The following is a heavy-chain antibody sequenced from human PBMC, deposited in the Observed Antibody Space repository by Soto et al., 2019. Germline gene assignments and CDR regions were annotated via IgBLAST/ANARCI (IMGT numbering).Heavy chain of an antibody. D-gene: IGHD3-22*01. J-gene: IGHJ4*02. CDR1: GFTFSSYA. CDR2: ITSSGRNT. Sequence: GWSLRLSCVASGFTFSSYAMTWVRQAPGKGLEWVSTITSSGRNTYYADSVKGRFTISRDNSKNTLFLQMNSLRAEDKAVYYCAKSRLDPSSGYYSLAYWGQGTLVTVSS. CDR3: AKSRLDPSSGYYSLAY. V-gene: IGHV3-23*01.